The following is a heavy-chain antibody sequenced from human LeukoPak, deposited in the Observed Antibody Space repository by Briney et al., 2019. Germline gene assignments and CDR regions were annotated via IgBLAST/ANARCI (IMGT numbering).Heavy chain of an antibody. CDR1: VFTVSSNY. V-gene: IGHV3-53*01. Sequence: GGSLRLSCAASVFTVSSNYMSWVRQAPGKGLEWVSVIYSGGSTCDPDSVNGLFSISRDNTKNTLYLQINSLRAQDTAAYYCAREGPSWYFDRWGRGTLVTVSS. CDR3: AREGPSWYFDR. CDR2: IYSGGST. J-gene: IGHJ2*01.